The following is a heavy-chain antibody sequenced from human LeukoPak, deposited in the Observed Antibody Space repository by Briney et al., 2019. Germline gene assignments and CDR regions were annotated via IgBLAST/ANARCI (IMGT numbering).Heavy chain of an antibody. V-gene: IGHV3-11*01. CDR2: ISGSGSTI. CDR1: GFTFSDDY. Sequence: GGSLRLSCAASGFTFSDDYMSWIRQAPGKGLEWVSYISGSGSTIYHAGSVKGRFTSSRDNAKNSLYLQMNSLTAEDTAVYYCARGGSTWTAHWGQGTLVTVSS. CDR3: ARGGSTWTAH. J-gene: IGHJ4*02. D-gene: IGHD6-13*01.